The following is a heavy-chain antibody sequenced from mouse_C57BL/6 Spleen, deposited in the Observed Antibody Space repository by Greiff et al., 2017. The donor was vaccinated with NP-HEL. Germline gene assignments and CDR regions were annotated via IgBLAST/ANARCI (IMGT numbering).Heavy chain of an antibody. CDR1: GYTFTDYY. D-gene: IGHD1-1*01. J-gene: IGHJ1*03. CDR3: ARALTTVVNWYFEV. Sequence: EVQLQQSGPVLVKPGASVKMSCKASGYTFTDYYMNWVKQSHGKSLEWIGVINPYNGGTSYNQKFKGKATLTVDKSSSTAYMELNSLTSEDSAVYYCARALTTVVNWYFEVWGTGTTVTVSS. V-gene: IGHV1-19*01. CDR2: INPYNGGT.